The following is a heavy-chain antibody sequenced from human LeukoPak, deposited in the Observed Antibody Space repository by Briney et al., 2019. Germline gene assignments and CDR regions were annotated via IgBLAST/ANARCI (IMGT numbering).Heavy chain of an antibody. CDR3: STAKFDY. J-gene: IGHJ4*02. V-gene: IGHV3-48*01. Sequence: PGGSLRLSCAASGSTLSSYSMNWVRQAPGKGLEWISHISISGSTIHYADSVKGRFTNSRDSAKNSLYLQMNSLRAEDTAVYYCSTAKFDYWGKGTLLTVSS. CDR1: GSTLSSYS. CDR2: ISISGSTI.